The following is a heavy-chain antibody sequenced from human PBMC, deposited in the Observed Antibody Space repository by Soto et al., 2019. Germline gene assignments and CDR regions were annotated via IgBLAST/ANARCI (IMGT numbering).Heavy chain of an antibody. CDR1: GYTFTSYG. J-gene: IGHJ4*02. Sequence: ASVKVSCKASGYTFTSYGISWVRQAPGQGLEWMGWISAYNGNTNYAQKLQGRVTMTTDTSTSTAYMELRSLRSDDTAVYYCARGTFKWLRDDPFHYWGQGTLVTVSS. CDR3: ARGTFKWLRDDPFHY. D-gene: IGHD5-12*01. V-gene: IGHV1-18*01. CDR2: ISAYNGNT.